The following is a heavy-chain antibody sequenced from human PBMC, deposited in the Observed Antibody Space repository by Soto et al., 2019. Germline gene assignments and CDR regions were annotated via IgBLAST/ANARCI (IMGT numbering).Heavy chain of an antibody. J-gene: IGHJ4*02. Sequence: QVQLVQSGAEVKKPGASVKVSCKASGYTFSNYAISWVRQAPGQGLEWMGWISTDDGYTNYARDRVTMTKDSSTNTAYMELRSLRSDDPAIYYCARDRLQSGYDGDYWGQGTLVTVSS. V-gene: IGHV1-18*01. D-gene: IGHD5-12*01. CDR2: ISTDDGYT. CDR3: ARDRLQSGYDGDY. CDR1: GYTFSNYA.